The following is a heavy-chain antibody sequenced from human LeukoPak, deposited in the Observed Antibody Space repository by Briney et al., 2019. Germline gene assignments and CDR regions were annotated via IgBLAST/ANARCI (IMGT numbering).Heavy chain of an antibody. CDR2: IKQDGGEK. Sequence: GGSLRLSCAASGFTFSNYWMNWVRQAPGKGLEWVANIKQDGGEKSYVDSVKGRFTISRDNAKNSLHLQMNSLRAEDTAVYYCASDRGGSASHRFDAFDIWGQGTMVTVSS. CDR3: ASDRGGSASHRFDAFDI. CDR1: GFTFSNYW. D-gene: IGHD3-10*01. V-gene: IGHV3-7*01. J-gene: IGHJ3*02.